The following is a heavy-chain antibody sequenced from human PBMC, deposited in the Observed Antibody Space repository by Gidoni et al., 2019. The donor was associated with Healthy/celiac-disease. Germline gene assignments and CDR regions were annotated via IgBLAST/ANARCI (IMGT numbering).Heavy chain of an antibody. CDR1: GGTFSSYA. D-gene: IGHD4-17*01. J-gene: IGHJ4*02. V-gene: IGHV1-69*04. Sequence: QVQLVQSGAEGKKPGSSVKASCKASGGTFSSYAISWVRQAPGQGLEWMGRIIPSLGIANYAQKFQGRVTITADKSTSTAYMELSSLRSEDTAVYYCARADGDVGDYWGQGTLVTVSS. CDR2: IIPSLGIA. CDR3: ARADGDVGDY.